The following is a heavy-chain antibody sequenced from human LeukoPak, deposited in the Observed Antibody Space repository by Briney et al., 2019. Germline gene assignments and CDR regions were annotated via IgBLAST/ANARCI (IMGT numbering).Heavy chain of an antibody. D-gene: IGHD3-22*01. Sequence: PSETLSLTCTVSGGSISSSSYYWGWIRQPPGKGLEWIGSIYYSGSTYYNPSLKSRVTISVDTSENQFSLKLSSVTAADTAVYYCARHVDYYDSSGYYTADYWGQGTLVTVSS. CDR3: ARHVDYYDSSGYYTADY. CDR2: IYYSGST. V-gene: IGHV4-39*01. J-gene: IGHJ4*02. CDR1: GGSISSSSYY.